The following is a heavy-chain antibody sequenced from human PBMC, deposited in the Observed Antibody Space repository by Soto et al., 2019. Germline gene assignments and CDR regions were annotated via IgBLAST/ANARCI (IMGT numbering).Heavy chain of an antibody. J-gene: IGHJ3*02. V-gene: IGHV1-2*04. Sequence: ASVKVSCKASGYTFTGYYMHWVRQAPGQGLEWMGWINPNSGGTNYAQRFQGWVTMTRDTSISTAYMELSRLRSDDTAVYYCARDSGSYYGAFDIWGQGTMVTVSS. CDR2: INPNSGGT. D-gene: IGHD1-26*01. CDR1: GYTFTGYY. CDR3: ARDSGSYYGAFDI.